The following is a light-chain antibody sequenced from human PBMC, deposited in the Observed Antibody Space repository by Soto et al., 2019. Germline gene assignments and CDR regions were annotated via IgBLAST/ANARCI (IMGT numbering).Light chain of an antibody. CDR1: QSVASNH. V-gene: IGKV3-20*01. J-gene: IGKJ3*01. CDR3: HHYGRSPIVT. CDR2: DAS. Sequence: EVVLTQSPGTLSLSAGERATLSCRASQSVASNHLAWYQQKPGQAPRLLIYDASTRAAGIPDRFSGSWSGTDFTLTISRLEPEDFGVFFCHHYGRSPIVTFGPGTTVDMK.